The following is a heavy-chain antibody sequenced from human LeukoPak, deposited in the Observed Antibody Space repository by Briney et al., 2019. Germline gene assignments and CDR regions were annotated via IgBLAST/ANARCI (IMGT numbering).Heavy chain of an antibody. CDR1: GGTFSSYA. J-gene: IGHJ5*02. CDR2: IIPIFGTA. CDR3: ARDQGDSSSWYVWLDP. Sequence: SVTVSCKASGGTFSSYAISWVRQAPGQGLEWMGGIIPIFGTANYAQKFQGRVTITADESTSTAYMELSSLRSEDTAVYYCARDQGDSSSWYVWLDPWGQGTLVTVSS. V-gene: IGHV1-69*13. D-gene: IGHD6-13*01.